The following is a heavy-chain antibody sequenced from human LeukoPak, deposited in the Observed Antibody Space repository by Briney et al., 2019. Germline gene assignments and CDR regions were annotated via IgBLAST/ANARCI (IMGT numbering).Heavy chain of an antibody. CDR2: ISWNSGSI. J-gene: IGHJ6*02. D-gene: IGHD2-2*01. CDR3: AKGGIVVVQYGMDV. Sequence: GGSLRLSCAASGFTFDDYAMHWVRQAPGKGLEWVSGISWNSGSIGYADSVKGRFTISRDNAENSLYLQMNSLRAEDTALYYCAKGGIVVVQYGMDVWGQGTTVTVSS. V-gene: IGHV3-9*01. CDR1: GFTFDDYA.